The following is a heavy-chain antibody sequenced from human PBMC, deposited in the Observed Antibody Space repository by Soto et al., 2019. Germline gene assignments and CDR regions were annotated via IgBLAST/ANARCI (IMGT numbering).Heavy chain of an antibody. Sequence: QPPGKGLEWIGEINHSGSTNYNPSLKSRVTISVDTSKNQFSLKLSSVTAADTAVYYCAALHIAARLGVDPWGQGTLVTVSS. CDR3: AALHIAARLGVDP. D-gene: IGHD6-6*01. J-gene: IGHJ5*02. CDR2: INHSGST. V-gene: IGHV4-34*01.